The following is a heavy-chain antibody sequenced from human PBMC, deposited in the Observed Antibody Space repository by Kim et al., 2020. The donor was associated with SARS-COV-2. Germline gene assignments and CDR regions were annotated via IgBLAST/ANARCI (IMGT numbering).Heavy chain of an antibody. Sequence: GGSLRLSCAASGFTFSSYEMNWVRQAPGKGLEWVSYISSSGSTIYYADSVKGRFTISRDNAKNSLYLQMNSLRAEDTAVYYCARVNPEAGVYGMDVWGQGTTVTVSS. CDR2: ISSSGSTI. CDR3: ARVNPEAGVYGMDV. CDR1: GFTFSSYE. D-gene: IGHD2-8*01. J-gene: IGHJ6*02. V-gene: IGHV3-48*03.